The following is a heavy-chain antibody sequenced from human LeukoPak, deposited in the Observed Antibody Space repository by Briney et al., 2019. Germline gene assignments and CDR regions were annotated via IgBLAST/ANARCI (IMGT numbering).Heavy chain of an antibody. CDR1: GGSISSSSYY. Sequence: SETLSLTCTVSGGSISSSSYYWGWIRQPPGKGLEWIGSIYYSGSTYYNPSLKSRVTISVDTSKNQFSLKLSSVTAADTAVYYCARDWVWFGELLYQFDYWGQGTLVTVSS. CDR3: ARDWVWFGELLYQFDY. J-gene: IGHJ4*02. CDR2: IYYSGST. V-gene: IGHV4-39*07. D-gene: IGHD3-10*01.